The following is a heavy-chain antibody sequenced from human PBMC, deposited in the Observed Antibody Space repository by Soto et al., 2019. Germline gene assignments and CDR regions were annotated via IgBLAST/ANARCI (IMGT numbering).Heavy chain of an antibody. V-gene: IGHV4-59*01. CDR1: GGSISSYY. J-gene: IGHJ4*02. D-gene: IGHD3-22*01. CDR2: IYYSGST. Sequence: LSLTCTVSGGSISSYYWSWIRQPPGGGLEWIGYIYYSGSTNYNPSLKSRVTISVDTSTNRFSLRLSSVTAADTAMYYCARLTYYDSTGYFDYWGQGTLVTVSS. CDR3: ARLTYYDSTGYFDY.